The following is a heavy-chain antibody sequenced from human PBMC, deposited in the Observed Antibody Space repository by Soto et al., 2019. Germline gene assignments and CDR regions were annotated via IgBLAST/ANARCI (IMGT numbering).Heavy chain of an antibody. CDR1: GGSVSSGRYY. J-gene: IGHJ4*02. CDR3: ASVSSGCYYFDY. Sequence: SETLSLTCTVSGGSVSSGRYYWSWIRQPPGKGLEWIGYMYNSGSTNYNPSLKSRVIISVDTSKNQFSLKLSSVTAAATAVYYCASVSSGCYYFDYWGQGTLVTVSS. CDR2: MYNSGST. D-gene: IGHD6-19*01. V-gene: IGHV4-61*01.